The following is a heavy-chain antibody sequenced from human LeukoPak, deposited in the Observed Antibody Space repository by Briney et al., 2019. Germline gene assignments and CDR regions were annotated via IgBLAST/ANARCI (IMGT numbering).Heavy chain of an antibody. CDR2: ISYDGSNK. V-gene: IGHV3-30*04. CDR3: ARVVEDIVVVPAVIRGIDY. CDR1: GFTFSSYA. J-gene: IGHJ4*02. Sequence: TGGSLRLSCAASGFTFSSYAIHWVRQAPGKGLEWVAVISYDGSNKYYADSVKGRFTISRDNSKNTLYLPMNSLRAEDTAVYYCARVVEDIVVVPAVIRGIDYWGQGTLVTVSS. D-gene: IGHD2-2*01.